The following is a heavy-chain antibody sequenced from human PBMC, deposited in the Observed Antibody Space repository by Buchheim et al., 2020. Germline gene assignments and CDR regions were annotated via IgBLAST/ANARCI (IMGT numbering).Heavy chain of an antibody. CDR3: ARDLTGTYWFDP. CDR1: GFIFSDYY. CDR2: ISTSSAYT. J-gene: IGHJ5*02. V-gene: IGHV3-11*06. Sequence: QVQLVESGGGLVKPGGSLRLSCAASGFIFSDYYMSWIRRTPGEGLEWLASISTSSAYTYYADSVKGRFTISRDNAKNSLYLQMNSLRVEDSAIYYCARDLTGTYWFDPWGQGTL. D-gene: IGHD1-7*01.